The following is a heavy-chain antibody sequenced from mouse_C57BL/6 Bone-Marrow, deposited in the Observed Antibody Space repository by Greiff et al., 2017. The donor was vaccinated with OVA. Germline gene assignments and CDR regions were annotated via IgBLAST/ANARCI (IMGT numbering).Heavy chain of an antibody. V-gene: IGHV5-16*01. Sequence: EVKVEESEGGLVQPGSSMKLSCTASGFTFSDYYMAWVRQVPEKGLEWVANINYDGSSTYYLDSLKSRFIISRDNAKNILYLQMSSLKSEDTATYYCARDTVVAKGYWYFDVWGTGTTVTVSS. CDR1: GFTFSDYY. D-gene: IGHD1-1*01. CDR2: INYDGSST. CDR3: ARDTVVAKGYWYFDV. J-gene: IGHJ1*03.